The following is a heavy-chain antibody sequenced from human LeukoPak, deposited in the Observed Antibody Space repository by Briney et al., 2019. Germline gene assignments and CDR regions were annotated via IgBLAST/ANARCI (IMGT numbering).Heavy chain of an antibody. V-gene: IGHV1-8*01. CDR2: MNPNSGNT. CDR1: GYTFTSYD. CDR3: ARHLAFSPGYYYGMDV. D-gene: IGHD3-16*01. Sequence: GASVKVSCKASGYTFTSYDINWVRQATGQGLEWMGWMNPNSGNTGYAQKFQGRVTMTRNTSISTAYMELSSLRSEDTAVYYCARHLAFSPGYYYGMDVWGQGTTVTVSS. J-gene: IGHJ6*02.